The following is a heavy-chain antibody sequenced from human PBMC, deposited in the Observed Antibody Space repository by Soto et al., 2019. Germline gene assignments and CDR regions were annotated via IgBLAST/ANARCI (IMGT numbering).Heavy chain of an antibody. D-gene: IGHD6-19*01. CDR3: ARLYSSGWDRDH. CDR1: GFTFSSSW. V-gene: IGHV3-74*01. J-gene: IGHJ4*02. CDR2: ISSDGSTT. Sequence: GGSLRLSCAASGFTFSSSWMHWVRQAPGKGLVWVSRISSDGSTTNYADSVKGRFTVSRDNAKSTLYLQMENLRAEDTAVYYCARLYSSGWDRDHWGQGTLVTVSS.